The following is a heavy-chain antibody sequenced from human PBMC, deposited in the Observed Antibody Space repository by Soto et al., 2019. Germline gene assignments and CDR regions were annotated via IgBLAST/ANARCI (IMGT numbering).Heavy chain of an antibody. Sequence: GGSLRLSCAASGFTFSSYWMSWVRQAPGKGLEWVANIKQDGSEKYYVDSVKGRFPISRDNAKNSLYLQMNSLRAEDTAVYYCARDGEFEEWLPTSHYYYYYMDVWGKGTTVTVSS. CDR2: IKQDGSEK. V-gene: IGHV3-7*01. D-gene: IGHD3-3*01. J-gene: IGHJ6*03. CDR1: GFTFSSYW. CDR3: ARDGEFEEWLPTSHYYYYYMDV.